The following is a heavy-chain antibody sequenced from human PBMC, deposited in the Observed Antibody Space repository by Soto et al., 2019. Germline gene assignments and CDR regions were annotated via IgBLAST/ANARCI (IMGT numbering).Heavy chain of an antibody. CDR2: IYWDDDK. CDR3: AHSITIFGVVIMGAEYFQH. J-gene: IGHJ1*01. CDR1: GFSLSTSGVG. D-gene: IGHD3-3*01. V-gene: IGHV2-5*02. Sequence: SGPTLVNPTQTLTLPCTFSGFSLSTSGVGVGWIRQPPGKALEWLALIYWDDDKRYSPSLKSRLTITKDTSKNQVVLTMTNMDPVDTATYYCAHSITIFGVVIMGAEYFQHWGQGTLVTVSS.